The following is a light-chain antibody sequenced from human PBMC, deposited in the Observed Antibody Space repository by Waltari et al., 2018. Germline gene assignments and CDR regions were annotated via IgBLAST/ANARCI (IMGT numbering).Light chain of an antibody. CDR3: QQYYSTPLT. V-gene: IGKV4-1*01. CDR1: QSGLSSSNNKNY. J-gene: IGKJ4*01. CDR2: WAS. Sequence: DIVMTQSPASLAVSLGARATIDCRSSQSGLSSSNNKNYLAWYQQKPRQPPKLLISWASTRESGVPDRFSGSGSGTDFTLTISSLQAEDVAVYYCQQYYSTPLTFGGGTKVEIK.